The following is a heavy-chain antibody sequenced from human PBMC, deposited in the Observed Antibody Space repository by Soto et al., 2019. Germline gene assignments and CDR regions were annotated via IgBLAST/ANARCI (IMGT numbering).Heavy chain of an antibody. CDR1: GYTFTSYA. J-gene: IGHJ4*02. D-gene: IGHD2-15*01. V-gene: IGHV1-3*01. CDR2: INAGNGNT. Sequence: ASVKVSCKASGYTFTSYAIHWVRQAPGQRLEWMGWINAGNGNTKYSQKFQGRVTITRDTSASTAYMELSSLRSEDTAVYYCARGVAPYYFAYWGQGNLVTVSS. CDR3: ARGVAPYYFAY.